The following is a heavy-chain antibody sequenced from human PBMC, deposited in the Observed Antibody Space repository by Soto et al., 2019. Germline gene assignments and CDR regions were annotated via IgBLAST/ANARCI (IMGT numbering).Heavy chain of an antibody. CDR2: ISSRSDII. J-gene: IGHJ6*02. D-gene: IGHD6-13*01. Sequence: EVQLVESGGGLIQPGGSLRLSCADTGFTLSSYSMNWVRQAPGKGLEWISYISSRSDIIYHADAVKGRFTISRDNARNSLYLQMNSLRDEDTAVYYCARPYSNRWSIYYGMDVWGQGTTVTVS. V-gene: IGHV3-48*02. CDR1: GFTLSSYS. CDR3: ARPYSNRWSIYYGMDV.